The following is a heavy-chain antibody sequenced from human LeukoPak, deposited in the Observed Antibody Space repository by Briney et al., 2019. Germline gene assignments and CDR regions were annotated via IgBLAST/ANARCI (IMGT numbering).Heavy chain of an antibody. CDR3: ARDTRAAEFDY. CDR2: IYYSGST. D-gene: IGHD6-13*01. Sequence: SETLSLTCTVSGGSISSGGYYWSWIRQHPGKGLEWIGYIYYSGSTYYNPSLKSRVTISVDTSKNQFSLKLSSVTAADTAVYYCARDTRAAEFDYWGQGTLVTVSS. CDR1: GGSISSGGYY. V-gene: IGHV4-31*03. J-gene: IGHJ4*02.